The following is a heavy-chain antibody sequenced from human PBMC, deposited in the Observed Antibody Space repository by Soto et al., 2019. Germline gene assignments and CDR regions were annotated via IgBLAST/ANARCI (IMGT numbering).Heavy chain of an antibody. CDR3: ASKYSSSSGYYYYGMDV. V-gene: IGHV5-10-1*01. D-gene: IGHD6-6*01. CDR1: GYSFTSYW. CDR2: IDPSDSYT. J-gene: IGHJ6*04. Sequence: GESLKISCKGSGYSFTSYWISWVRQMPGKGLEWMGRIDPSDSYTNYSPSFQGHVTISADKSISTAYLQWSSLKASDTAMYYCASKYSSSSGYYYYGMDVWGKGTTVTASS.